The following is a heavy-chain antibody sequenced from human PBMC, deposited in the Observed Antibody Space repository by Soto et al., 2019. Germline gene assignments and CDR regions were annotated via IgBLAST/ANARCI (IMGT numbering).Heavy chain of an antibody. D-gene: IGHD3-10*01. CDR1: GCSISRSNW. CDR3: ARMMVRGEDWFDP. Sequence: LCLTCAVSGCSISRSNWWSCVLQPPGKGLEWIGEIYHSGSTNYNPSLKSRVTISVDKSKNQFSLKLSSVTAADTAVYYCARMMVRGEDWFDPWGQGTMVTVSS. V-gene: IGHV4-4*02. J-gene: IGHJ5*02. CDR2: IYHSGST.